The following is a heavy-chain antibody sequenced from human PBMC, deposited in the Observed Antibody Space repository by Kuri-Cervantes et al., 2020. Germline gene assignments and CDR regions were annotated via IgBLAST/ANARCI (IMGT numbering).Heavy chain of an antibody. Sequence: SETLSLTCTVSGGSISSGGYYRSWIRQHPGKGLEWIGYIYYSGSTYYNPSLKSRVTISVDTSKNQFSLKLSSVTAEDTAAYYCARISSSWYLYYGMDVWGQGTTVTVSS. CDR2: IYYSGST. D-gene: IGHD6-13*01. CDR3: ARISSSWYLYYGMDV. V-gene: IGHV4-31*03. CDR1: GGSISSGGYY. J-gene: IGHJ6*02.